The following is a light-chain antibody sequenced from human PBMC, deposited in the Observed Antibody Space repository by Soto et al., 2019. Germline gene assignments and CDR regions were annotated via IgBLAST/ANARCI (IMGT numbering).Light chain of an antibody. V-gene: IGKV1-6*01. CDR2: AAS. CDR3: LQDYDFPYT. CDR1: QVIRVD. J-gene: IGKJ2*01. Sequence: AIQMTQSPPSLSASVGDRVIITCRASQVIRVDVGWLQQRPGHAPNLLIYAASTLHTGVPSTFTGSGSGTDFTLTINDLQPEDVATYFCLQDYDFPYTVGQGTKVDIK.